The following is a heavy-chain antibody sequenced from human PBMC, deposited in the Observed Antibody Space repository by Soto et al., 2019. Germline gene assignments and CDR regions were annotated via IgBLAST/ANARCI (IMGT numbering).Heavy chain of an antibody. Sequence: SETLSLTCTVSGGSISSGDYYWSWIRQPPGKGLEWIGYIYYSGSTYYNPSLKSRVTISVDTSKNQFSLKLSSVTAADTAVYYCARYGYYYYYGMDVWGQGTTVTVYS. CDR2: IYYSGST. D-gene: IGHD4-17*01. J-gene: IGHJ6*02. CDR1: GGSISSGDYY. CDR3: ARYGYYYYYGMDV. V-gene: IGHV4-30-4*01.